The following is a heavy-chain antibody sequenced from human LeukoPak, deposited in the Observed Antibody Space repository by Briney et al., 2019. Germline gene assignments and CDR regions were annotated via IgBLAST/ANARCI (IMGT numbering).Heavy chain of an antibody. CDR2: ISGSGGST. J-gene: IGHJ3*02. CDR1: GFTFSSYA. Sequence: GGSLRLSCAAFGFTFSSYAMSWVRQAPGKGLEWVSPISGSGGSTYYADSVKGRFTISRDNSKNTLYLQMNSLRAEDTAVYYCAKDLPIAVAGSPDAFDIWGQGTMVTVSS. CDR3: AKDLPIAVAGSPDAFDI. D-gene: IGHD6-19*01. V-gene: IGHV3-23*01.